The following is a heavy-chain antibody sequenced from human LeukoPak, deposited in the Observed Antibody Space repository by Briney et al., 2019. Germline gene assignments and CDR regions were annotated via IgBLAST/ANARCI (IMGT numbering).Heavy chain of an antibody. CDR2: IKQDGSET. V-gene: IGHV3-7*01. D-gene: IGHD1-1*01. CDR1: GFTFSSDW. Sequence: PGGSLRLSCAASGFTFSSDWMSWVRQAPGKGLEWVGNIKQDGSETYCVDSVKGRFTISRDNAKNSLYLQMNSLRAEDTAVYYCARDAMSRTADYWGQGTLVTVSS. J-gene: IGHJ4*02. CDR3: ARDAMSRTADY.